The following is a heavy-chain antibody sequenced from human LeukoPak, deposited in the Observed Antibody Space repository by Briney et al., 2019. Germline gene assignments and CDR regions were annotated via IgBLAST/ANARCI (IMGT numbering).Heavy chain of an antibody. CDR1: GYTFTGYY. D-gene: IGHD4-11*01. CDR2: INPNSGGT. V-gene: IGHV1-2*02. Sequence: ASVKVSCKASGYTFTGYYMHWVRQAPGQGLEWMGWINPNSGGTNYAQKFQGRVTMTRDTSISTAYMELSRLRSDDTAVYYCARVRYSNYAPYYYYYGMDVWGQGTTVTVPS. CDR3: ARVRYSNYAPYYYYYGMDV. J-gene: IGHJ6*02.